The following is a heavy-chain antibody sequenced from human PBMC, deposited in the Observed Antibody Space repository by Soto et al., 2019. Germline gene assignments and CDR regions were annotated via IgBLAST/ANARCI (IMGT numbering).Heavy chain of an antibody. Sequence: PSETLPLTCTVSGGSISSYYWSWIRQPPGKGLEWIGYISYSGSTKYNPSLKSRLTISVDTSKNQFSLKLSTVTAADTAVYYCARDISSGGYYYFDYWGQGTLVTVSS. V-gene: IGHV4-59*01. D-gene: IGHD3-22*01. CDR1: GGSISSYY. J-gene: IGHJ4*02. CDR2: ISYSGST. CDR3: ARDISSGGYYYFDY.